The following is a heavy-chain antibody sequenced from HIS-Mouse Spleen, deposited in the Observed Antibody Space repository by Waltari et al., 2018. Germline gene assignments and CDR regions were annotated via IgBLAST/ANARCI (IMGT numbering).Heavy chain of an antibody. J-gene: IGHJ2*01. Sequence: QLQLQESGPGLVKPSETLSLTCTVSGGSISSSSYYWGWIRQPPGKGLGWIGSIYYRGGPYYTPSLKRRVTISVDTSKNQFSLKLSSVTAADTAVYYCAREIPYSSSWYDWYFDLWGRGTLVTVSS. CDR3: AREIPYSSSWYDWYFDL. CDR1: GGSISSSSYY. D-gene: IGHD6-13*01. CDR2: IYYRGGP. V-gene: IGHV4-39*07.